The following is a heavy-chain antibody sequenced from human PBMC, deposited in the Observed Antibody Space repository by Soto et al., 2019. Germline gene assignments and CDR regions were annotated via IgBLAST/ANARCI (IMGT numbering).Heavy chain of an antibody. Sequence: QVQLVQSGAEVKKPGASMKVSCKASGYTFTGHYIHWVRQAPGQGLEWMGWINPNSGVTNYAQKLQAWGPRAGDTAISTAYMELSSRRSEDTAPYYGARAVVTTTPTFDYWGQGTLVTVSS. J-gene: IGHJ4*02. CDR3: ARAVVTTTPTFDY. CDR2: INPNSGVT. V-gene: IGHV1-2*04. CDR1: GYTFTGHY. D-gene: IGHD4-4*01.